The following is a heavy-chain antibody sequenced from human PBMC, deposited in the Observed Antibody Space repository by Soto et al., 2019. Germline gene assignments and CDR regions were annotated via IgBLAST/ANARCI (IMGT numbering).Heavy chain of an antibody. Sequence: QVQLVQSGAEVKKPGASVKVSCKASGYTFTSYGISWVRQAPGQGLEWMGWISAYNGNTNYAQKLQGRVTMTTDTSTSTAYMELRGLRSDDTAVYYCARDRSSGWYNGWFDPWGQGTLGTVSS. CDR3: ARDRSSGWYNGWFDP. CDR1: GYTFTSYG. J-gene: IGHJ5*02. CDR2: ISAYNGNT. D-gene: IGHD6-19*01. V-gene: IGHV1-18*01.